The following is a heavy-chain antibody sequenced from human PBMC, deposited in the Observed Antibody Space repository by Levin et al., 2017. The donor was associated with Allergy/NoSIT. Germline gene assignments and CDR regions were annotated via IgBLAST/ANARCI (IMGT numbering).Heavy chain of an antibody. CDR2: IYYSGRT. CDR1: GGSISSYY. CDR3: ARLSVVIDY. D-gene: IGHD2-21*01. J-gene: IGHJ4*02. Sequence: TLSLTCTVSGGSISSYYWSWIRQPPGKGLEWIGYIYYSGRTKYNPSLKSRVTISVDTSKNQFSLKLNSVTAADTAVYYCARLSVVIDYWGQGTLVTVSS. V-gene: IGHV4-59*01.